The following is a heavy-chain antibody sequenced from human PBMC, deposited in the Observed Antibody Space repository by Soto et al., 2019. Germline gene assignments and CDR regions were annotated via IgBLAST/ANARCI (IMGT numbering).Heavy chain of an antibody. CDR3: AKDLDIVVVVAATGYFDY. CDR1: GFTFSSYA. V-gene: IGHV3-23*01. Sequence: GGSLRLSCAASGFTFSSYAMSWVRQAPGKRLEWVSAISGSGGSTYYADSVKGRFTISRDNSKNTLYLQMNSLRAEDTAVYYCAKDLDIVVVVAATGYFDYWGQGTLVTVSS. D-gene: IGHD2-15*01. J-gene: IGHJ4*02. CDR2: ISGSGGST.